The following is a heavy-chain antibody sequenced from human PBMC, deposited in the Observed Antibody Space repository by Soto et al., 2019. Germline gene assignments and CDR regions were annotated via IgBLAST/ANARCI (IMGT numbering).Heavy chain of an antibody. D-gene: IGHD6-6*01. CDR1: GFTFSSYG. Sequence: QVQLVESGGGVVQPGRSLRLSCAASGFTFSSYGMHWVRQAPGKGLEWVAVISYDGSNKYYADSVKGRFTISRDNSKNTLYLQMNSRRAEDTAVYYCAKSRRARPPDYCGQGTLVTVSS. CDR2: ISYDGSNK. J-gene: IGHJ4*02. V-gene: IGHV3-30*18. CDR3: AKSRRARPPDY.